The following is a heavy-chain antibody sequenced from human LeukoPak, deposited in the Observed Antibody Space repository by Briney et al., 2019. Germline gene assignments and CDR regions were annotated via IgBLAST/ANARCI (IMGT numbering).Heavy chain of an antibody. CDR1: GYRFTSYW. V-gene: IGHV5-51*01. CDR3: ARQYYDILTGPNWFDS. J-gene: IGHJ5*01. Sequence: GESLKISCKGFGYRFTSYWIGWVRQRPGKGLEWMGIIYPYDSDTRYSPSFQGHVTISADKSITTAYLQWNSLEASDTATYFCARQYYDILTGPNWFDSWGQGTLVTVSS. D-gene: IGHD3-9*01. CDR2: IYPYDSDT.